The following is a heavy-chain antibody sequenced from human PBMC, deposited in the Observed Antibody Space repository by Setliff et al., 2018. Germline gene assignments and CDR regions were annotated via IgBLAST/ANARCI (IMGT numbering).Heavy chain of an antibody. CDR2: IYYSGGT. CDR1: GGSISSGNYY. J-gene: IGHJ5*02. D-gene: IGHD3-16*02. Sequence: SSETLSLTCRVSGGSISSGNYYWGLIRQPPGKGLEWVATIYYSGGTYSNPSLKSRFTISRDNAKNSLYLQMNSLRAEDTAVYYCARDLSNVWGSYRLTNWFDPWGQGTLVTVSS. CDR3: ARDLSNVWGSYRLTNWFDP. V-gene: IGHV4-39*07.